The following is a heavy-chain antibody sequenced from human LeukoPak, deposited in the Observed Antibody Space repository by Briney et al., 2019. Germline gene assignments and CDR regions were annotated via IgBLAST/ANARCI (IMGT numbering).Heavy chain of an antibody. V-gene: IGHV4-39*01. Sequence: SETLSLTCTVSGGSISSSNYYWGWIRQPSGKGLEWIGYISYSGSTYYNPSLKSRVTISVDTSKNQFSLKLSSVTAADTAVYYCASLRERSYYARGFDYWGQGTLVTVSS. CDR1: GGSISSSNYY. CDR3: ASLRERSYYARGFDY. D-gene: IGHD1-26*01. CDR2: ISYSGST. J-gene: IGHJ4*02.